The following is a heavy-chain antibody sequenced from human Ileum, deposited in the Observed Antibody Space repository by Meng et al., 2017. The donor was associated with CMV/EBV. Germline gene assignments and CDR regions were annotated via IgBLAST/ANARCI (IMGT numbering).Heavy chain of an antibody. CDR3: TRVLDIVVVPAAVVLGGDDC. CDR2: IRSRTYGGTT. V-gene: IGHV3-49*04. J-gene: IGHJ4*02. D-gene: IGHD2-2*03. Sequence: GGSLRLSCAASGFTFANYEMNWVRQAPGKGLEWVGFIRSRTYGGTTEYAASVKGRFNISRDDSKSIAYLQISSLKTEDTGVYFCTRVLDIVVVPAAVVLGGDDCWGQGTLVTVSS. CDR1: GFTFANYE.